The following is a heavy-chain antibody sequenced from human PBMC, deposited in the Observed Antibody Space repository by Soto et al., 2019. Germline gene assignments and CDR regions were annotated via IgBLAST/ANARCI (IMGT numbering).Heavy chain of an antibody. V-gene: IGHV4-4*02. CDR1: GGSISSSNW. Sequence: QVQLQESGPGLVNPSGTLSLTCAVSGGSISSSNWWSWVRQPPGRGLEWIGEIYHTGTSNYNPSLKSRVTISVDTSKNQFSLRLTSVTAADTAVYYCAGDRAQGYGMDVWGQGTTVTVSS. J-gene: IGHJ6*02. CDR3: AGDRAQGYGMDV. CDR2: IYHTGTS.